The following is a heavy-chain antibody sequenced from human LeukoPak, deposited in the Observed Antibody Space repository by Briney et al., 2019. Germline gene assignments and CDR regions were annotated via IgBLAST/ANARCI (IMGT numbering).Heavy chain of an antibody. CDR3: ASPAATLPYTAAAVYDY. Sequence: PGGSLRLSCAASGFTFSSCAMNWVRQAPGKGLEGVASISGFGTDTYYADSVKGRLTISRDNSKNTLYLQMNSLRAEDTAVYYCASPAATLPYTAAAVYDYWGQGTLVTVSS. V-gene: IGHV3-23*01. D-gene: IGHD6-13*01. CDR1: GFTFSSCA. J-gene: IGHJ4*02. CDR2: ISGFGTDT.